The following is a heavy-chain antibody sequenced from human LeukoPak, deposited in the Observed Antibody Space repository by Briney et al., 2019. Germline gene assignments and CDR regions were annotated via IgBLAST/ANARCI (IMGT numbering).Heavy chain of an antibody. Sequence: GGSLRLSCAASGFTFSSYAMSWVRQAPGKGLEWVSAISGSGGSTYYADSVKGRFTISRDNSENTLYLQMNSLRAEDTAVYYCAKDEVGATSHWYFDLWGRGTLVTVSS. CDR2: ISGSGGST. CDR3: AKDEVGATSHWYFDL. V-gene: IGHV3-23*01. CDR1: GFTFSSYA. D-gene: IGHD1-26*01. J-gene: IGHJ2*01.